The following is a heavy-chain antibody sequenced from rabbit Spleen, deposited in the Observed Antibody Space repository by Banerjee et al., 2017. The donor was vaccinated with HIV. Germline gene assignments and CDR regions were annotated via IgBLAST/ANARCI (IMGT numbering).Heavy chain of an antibody. CDR1: GFSFSSNDY. D-gene: IGHD1-1*01. J-gene: IGHJ6*01. CDR2: TAGGRSTFT. CDR3: ARDTATSFSTYGMDL. V-gene: IGHV1S40*01. Sequence: QSLEESGGDLVKPGASLTLTCTASGFSFSSNDYMCWVRQAPGKGLEWIACTAGGRSTFTYYASWAKGRFTISKASSTTVTLQMTSLTAADTATYFCARDTATSFSTYGMDLWGPGTLVTVS.